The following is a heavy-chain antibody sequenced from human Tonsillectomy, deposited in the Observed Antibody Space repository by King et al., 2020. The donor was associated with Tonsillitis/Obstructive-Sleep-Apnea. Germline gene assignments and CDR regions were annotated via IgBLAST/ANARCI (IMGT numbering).Heavy chain of an antibody. CDR3: ARGRADEGGHYYSYMDV. CDR2: INHSGST. CDR1: GGSFSGYY. D-gene: IGHD3-16*01. Sequence: VQLQQWGAGLLKPSETLSLTCAVYGGSFSGYYWSWIRQPPGKGLEWFGEINHSGSTNYNPSLKSRVTISVDTSKNQYSLKRNSVTAADTAVYYFARGRADEGGHYYSYMDVWGKGTTVTVSS. V-gene: IGHV4-34*01. J-gene: IGHJ6*03.